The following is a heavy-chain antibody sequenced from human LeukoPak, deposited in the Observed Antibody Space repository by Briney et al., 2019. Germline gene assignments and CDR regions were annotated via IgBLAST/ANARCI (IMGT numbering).Heavy chain of an antibody. CDR3: ASSRGGTNLNGDSFDY. D-gene: IGHD4-17*01. J-gene: IGHJ4*02. Sequence: GGSLRLSCAASGFTFSSYSMNWVRQAPGKGLEWVSSISSSSSYIYYADSVKGRFTISRDNAKNSLYLQMNSLRAEDTAVYYCASSRGGTNLNGDSFDYWGQGTLVTVSS. V-gene: IGHV3-21*04. CDR1: GFTFSSYS. CDR2: ISSSSSYI.